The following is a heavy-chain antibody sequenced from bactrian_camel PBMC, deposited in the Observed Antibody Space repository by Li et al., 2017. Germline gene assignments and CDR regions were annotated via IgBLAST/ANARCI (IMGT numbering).Heavy chain of an antibody. J-gene: IGHJ4*01. D-gene: IGHD5*01. Sequence: HVQLVESGGGSVQPGGSLTLSCVVNGTTTSLNCMGWFRQPTGKDYEGVASLDPFHGATNYADFVKGRFTISKENAKNTVYLQMSSLKPEDSGMYYCAAGGRRGLCVSPFAGRVYNYWGQGTQVTVS. CDR2: LDPFHGAT. V-gene: IGHV3S53*01. CDR3: AAGGRRGLCVSPFAGRVYNY. CDR1: GTTTSLNC.